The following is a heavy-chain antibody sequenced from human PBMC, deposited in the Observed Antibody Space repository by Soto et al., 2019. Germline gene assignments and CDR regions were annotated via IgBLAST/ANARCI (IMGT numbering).Heavy chain of an antibody. CDR2: IIPLFST. V-gene: IGHV1-69*18. J-gene: IGHJ4*02. D-gene: IGHD6-19*01. CDR3: ARDPGIAVVGRGTSFEH. CDR1: GDTFRNYA. Sequence: QVQLVQSGAEVKKPGSSVKVSCKASGDTFRNYAFTWVRQAPGQGLEWMGTIIPLFSTRYAQKFQGRVTMTADESTSTVYMDLSSLKSDGTAVYYCARDPGIAVVGRGTSFEHWGQGTLVTVSS.